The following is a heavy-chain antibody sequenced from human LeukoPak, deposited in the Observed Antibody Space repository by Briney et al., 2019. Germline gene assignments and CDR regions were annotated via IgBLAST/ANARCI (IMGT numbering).Heavy chain of an antibody. J-gene: IGHJ4*02. Sequence: GGSLRLSCAASGFTFSSYAMNWVRQAPGKGLEWVSAITGSDGRTYYADSVKGRFTISRDNSKNTLYLQMNSLRAEDTAIYYCAKDGMYSSSSSYYFDYWGQGTLVTVSS. D-gene: IGHD6-6*01. CDR1: GFTFSSYA. V-gene: IGHV3-23*01. CDR3: AKDGMYSSSSSYYFDY. CDR2: ITGSDGRT.